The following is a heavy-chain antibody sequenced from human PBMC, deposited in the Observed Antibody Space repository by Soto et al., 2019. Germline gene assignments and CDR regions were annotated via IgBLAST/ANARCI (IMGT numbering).Heavy chain of an antibody. Sequence: GESLKISCKTSGYSFRSYLIGWVRPLPGKGLEWMGIIYPGDSNTRYSPSFQGQVTISADKSISTALLQWSSLKAADSAMYYCARHLHSDSVHITPVSPDYWGQGTLVTVSS. CDR2: IYPGDSNT. CDR1: GYSFRSYL. V-gene: IGHV5-51*01. CDR3: ARHLHSDSVHITPVSPDY. D-gene: IGHD4-4*01. J-gene: IGHJ4*02.